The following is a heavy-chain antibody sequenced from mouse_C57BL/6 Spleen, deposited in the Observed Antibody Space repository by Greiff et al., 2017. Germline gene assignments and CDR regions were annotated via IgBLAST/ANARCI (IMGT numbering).Heavy chain of an antibody. CDR3: ARGHYYGSSYEYFDV. Sequence: QVQLKQSGPELVKPGASVKISCKASGYTFTDYYINWVKQRPGQGLEWIGWIFPGSGSTYYNEKFKGKATLTVDKSSSTAYMLLSSLTSEDSAVYFCARGHYYGSSYEYFDVWGTGTTVTVSS. D-gene: IGHD1-1*01. CDR2: IFPGSGST. V-gene: IGHV1-75*01. J-gene: IGHJ1*03. CDR1: GYTFTDYY.